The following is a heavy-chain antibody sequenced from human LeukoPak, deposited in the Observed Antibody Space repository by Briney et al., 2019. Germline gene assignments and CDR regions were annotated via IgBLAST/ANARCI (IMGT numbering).Heavy chain of an antibody. D-gene: IGHD3-22*01. CDR2: IRYDGTNK. V-gene: IGHV3-30*02. CDR1: GFTFSSYG. Sequence: GGSLRLSCAASGFTFSSYGMHWVRQAPGKGLEWVAFIRYDGTNKYYADSVKGRFTISRDNSKNTLYLQMNSLRAEDTAVYYCARDSSGYYEHAPHFDYWGQGTLVTVSS. J-gene: IGHJ4*02. CDR3: ARDSSGYYEHAPHFDY.